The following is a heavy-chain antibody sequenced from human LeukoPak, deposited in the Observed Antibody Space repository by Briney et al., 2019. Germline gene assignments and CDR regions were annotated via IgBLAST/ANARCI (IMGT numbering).Heavy chain of an antibody. Sequence: GGSLRLSCAASGFTFSNYAMHWARQAPGKGLEWVSLISSGGTYEYYADSVKGRFTISRDNSKNTLYLQMNSLRAEDTAVYYCARSFDWLDNWFDPWGQGTLVTVSS. D-gene: IGHD3-9*01. CDR1: GFTFSNYA. J-gene: IGHJ5*02. CDR2: ISSGGTYE. CDR3: ARSFDWLDNWFDP. V-gene: IGHV3-30*07.